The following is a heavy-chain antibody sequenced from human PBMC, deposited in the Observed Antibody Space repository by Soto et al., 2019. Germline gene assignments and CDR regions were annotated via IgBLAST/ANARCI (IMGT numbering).Heavy chain of an antibody. D-gene: IGHD6-13*01. Sequence: GESLKISCKGSGYIFTSYWIGWVRQMPGKGLEWMGIIYPGDSDTRYSPSFQGQVTISADKSISTAYLQWSSLKASDTAMYYCARTAIAAAGTIDYWGQGTLVTVSS. J-gene: IGHJ4*02. CDR2: IYPGDSDT. V-gene: IGHV5-51*01. CDR3: ARTAIAAAGTIDY. CDR1: GYIFTSYW.